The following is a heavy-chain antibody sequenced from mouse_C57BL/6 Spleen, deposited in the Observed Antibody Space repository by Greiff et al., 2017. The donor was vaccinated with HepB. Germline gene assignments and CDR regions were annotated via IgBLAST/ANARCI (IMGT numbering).Heavy chain of an antibody. J-gene: IGHJ2*01. CDR2: IDPSDSYT. CDR1: GYTFTSYW. Sequence: VQLQQSGAELVRPGTSVKLSCKASGYTFTSYWMHWVKQRPGQGLEWIGVIDPSDSYTNYNQKFKGKATLTVDTSSSTAYMQLSSLTSEDSAVYYCARRDSSGYRFDYWGQGTTLTVSS. CDR3: ARRDSSGYRFDY. V-gene: IGHV1-59*01. D-gene: IGHD3-2*02.